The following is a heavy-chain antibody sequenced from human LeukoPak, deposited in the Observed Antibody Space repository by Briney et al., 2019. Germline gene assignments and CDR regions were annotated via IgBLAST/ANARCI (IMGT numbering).Heavy chain of an antibody. J-gene: IGHJ4*02. CDR2: IMYDGSNK. CDR1: GFIFSSYG. Sequence: GGSLRLSCAASGFIFSSYGMHWVRQTPGKGLEWVAFIMYDGSNKYYADSVKGRFTVSRDNAKNSLYLQMNSLRADDTAVYYCATGKHYYDSSGYYFYYFDYWGQGTLVTVSS. V-gene: IGHV3-30*02. D-gene: IGHD3-22*01. CDR3: ATGKHYYDSSGYYFYYFDY.